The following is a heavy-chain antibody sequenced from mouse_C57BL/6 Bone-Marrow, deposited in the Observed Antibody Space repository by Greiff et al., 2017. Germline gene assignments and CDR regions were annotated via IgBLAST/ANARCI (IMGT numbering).Heavy chain of an antibody. J-gene: IGHJ2*01. V-gene: IGHV1-15*01. CDR3: TRPYYNDFDY. CDR1: GYTFTDYE. Sequence: QVQLQQSGAELVRPGASVTLSCKASGYTFTDYEMHWVKQTPVHGLEWIGAIDPETGGTAYNQKFKGKAILTADKSSSTAYMELRSLTSEDSAVYYCTRPYYNDFDYWGRGTTLTVSS. CDR2: IDPETGGT. D-gene: IGHD2-12*01.